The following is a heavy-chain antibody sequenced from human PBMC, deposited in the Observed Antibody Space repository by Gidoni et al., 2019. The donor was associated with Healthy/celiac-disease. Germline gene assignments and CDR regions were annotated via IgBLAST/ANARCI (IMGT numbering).Heavy chain of an antibody. CDR2: MSWNSGSI. J-gene: IGHJ6*02. Sequence: EVQLVESGGGLVQPGRSLRLSCAASGFTFDDYAMHWVRQAPGKGLEWVSGMSWNSGSIGYADSVKGRFTISRDNAKNALYLQMNSLRAEDTALYYCAKDRAGNYYYGMDVWGQGTTVTVSS. CDR1: GFTFDDYA. D-gene: IGHD1-1*01. CDR3: AKDRAGNYYYGMDV. V-gene: IGHV3-9*01.